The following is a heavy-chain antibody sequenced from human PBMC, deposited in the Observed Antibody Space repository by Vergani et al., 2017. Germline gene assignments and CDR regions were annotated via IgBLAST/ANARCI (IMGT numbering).Heavy chain of an antibody. CDR1: GASFIAFP. Sequence: QVQLVQSGAAMKKPGASVSVSCKVSGASFIAFPFHWLRQAPGQGLEWVGVINPLDGITNYAHKFQDSVTLTADRSTSTIHMDMMRLTHEHTAGYFCGRQESLQDSYNLVDNGGKGTLV. D-gene: IGHD3-16*01. CDR2: INPLDGIT. J-gene: IGHJ1*01. V-gene: IGHV1-46*03. CDR3: GRQESLQDSYNLVDN.